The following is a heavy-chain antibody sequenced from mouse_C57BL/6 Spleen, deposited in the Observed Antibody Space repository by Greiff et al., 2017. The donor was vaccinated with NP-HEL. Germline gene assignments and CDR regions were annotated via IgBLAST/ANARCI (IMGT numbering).Heavy chain of an antibody. V-gene: IGHV1-18*01. CDR3: ARGSTVVGRFAY. D-gene: IGHD1-1*01. Sequence: EVQLQESGPELVKPGASVKIPCKASGYTFTDYNMDWVKQSHGKSLEWIGDINPNNGGTIYNQKFKGKATLTVDKSSSTAYMELRSLTSEDTAVYYCARGSTVVGRFAYWGQGTLVTVSA. J-gene: IGHJ3*01. CDR1: GYTFTDYN. CDR2: INPNNGGT.